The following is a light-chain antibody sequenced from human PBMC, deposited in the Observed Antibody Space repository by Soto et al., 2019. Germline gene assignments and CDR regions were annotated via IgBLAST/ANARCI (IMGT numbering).Light chain of an antibody. J-gene: IGKJ1*01. Sequence: EVVLTQSPVTLSLSPGERATLSCGASQSVTSNYLAWYQQKPGLAPRLLIYDASISAAGIPDRFSGSGSGTDFTLTISRLEPEDFAVYYCHQYGSSPPWTFGQGTKVEIK. CDR2: DAS. CDR1: QSVTSNY. CDR3: HQYGSSPPWT. V-gene: IGKV3D-20*01.